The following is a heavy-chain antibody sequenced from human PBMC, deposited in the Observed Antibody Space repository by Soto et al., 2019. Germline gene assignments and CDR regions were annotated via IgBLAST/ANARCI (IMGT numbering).Heavy chain of an antibody. CDR2: FDPEDGET. J-gene: IGHJ4*02. D-gene: IGHD5-12*01. CDR1: GYTLTELS. V-gene: IGHV1-24*01. CDR3: ATSWGYGGYSPKYFDP. Sequence: ASVKVSCKVSGYTLTELSMHWVRQAPGKGLEWMGGFDPEDGETIYAQKFQGRVTMTEDTSTDTAYMELSSLRSEDTAVYYCATSWGYGGYSPKYFDPWGQGTLVTVSS.